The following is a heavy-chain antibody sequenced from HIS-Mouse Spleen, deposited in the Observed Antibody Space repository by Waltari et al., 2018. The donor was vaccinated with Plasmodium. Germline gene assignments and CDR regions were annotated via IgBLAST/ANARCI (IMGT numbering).Heavy chain of an antibody. J-gene: IGHJ4*02. CDR2: SYHSGGT. CDR1: GYSISSGYY. D-gene: IGHD6-6*01. CDR3: ARAYSSSSFDY. Sequence: QVQLQESGPGLVKPSETLSLTCTVSGYSISSGYYWGWIRQPPGKGLEWIGSSYHSGGTYYNPSLKSRVTISVDTSKNQFSLKLSSVTAADTAVYYCARAYSSSSFDYWGQGTLVTVSS. V-gene: IGHV4-38-2*02.